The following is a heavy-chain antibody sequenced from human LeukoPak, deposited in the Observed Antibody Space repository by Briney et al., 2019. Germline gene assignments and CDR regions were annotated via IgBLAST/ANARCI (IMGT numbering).Heavy chain of an antibody. D-gene: IGHD3-10*01. CDR3: ARETYYYGSGLNWFDP. V-gene: IGHV4-59*12. CDR1: GGSIRSYS. CDR2: IHHSRST. J-gene: IGHJ5*02. Sequence: SETLSLTCTVSGGSIRSYSWSWIRQPPGSGLEWIGYIHHSRSTNYNPSLKSRVTMSVDTSKNQFSLKLSSVTAADTAVYYCARETYYYGSGLNWFDPWGQGTLVTVSS.